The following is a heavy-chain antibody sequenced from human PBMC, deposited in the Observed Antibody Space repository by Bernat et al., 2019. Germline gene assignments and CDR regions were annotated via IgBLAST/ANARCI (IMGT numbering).Heavy chain of an antibody. CDR1: GFTFGDYA. D-gene: IGHD5-12*01. CDR2: IRSKRYGGTP. Sequence: EVQLVESGGGLVQPGRSLRLSCTASGFTFGDYAVNWVRQAPGKGLEWVGLIRSKRYGGTPEDAASVKGRFSISRYDSKSIAYLQMNSLKIEDTAVYYCTRDLRGFDFNSWGQGTLVTVSS. J-gene: IGHJ4*02. V-gene: IGHV3-49*04. CDR3: TRDLRGFDFNS.